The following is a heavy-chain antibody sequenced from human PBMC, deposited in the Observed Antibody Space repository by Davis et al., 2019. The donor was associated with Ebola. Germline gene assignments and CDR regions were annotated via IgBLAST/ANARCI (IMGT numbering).Heavy chain of an antibody. CDR1: GFTFSSYA. J-gene: IGHJ6*02. CDR3: ARSPYYYGSGEAGGMDV. D-gene: IGHD3-10*01. CDR2: ISYDGSNK. V-gene: IGHV3-30*14. Sequence: PGGSLRLSCAASGFTFSSYAMHWVRQAPGKGLEWVAVISYDGSNKYYADSVKGRFTISRDNSKNTLYLQMNSLRAEDTAVYYCARSPYYYGSGEAGGMDVWGQGTTVTVSS.